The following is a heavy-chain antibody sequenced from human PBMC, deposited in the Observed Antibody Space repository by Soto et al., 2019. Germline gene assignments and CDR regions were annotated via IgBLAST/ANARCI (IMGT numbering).Heavy chain of an antibody. V-gene: IGHV3-21*01. CDR2: ISSSSSYI. J-gene: IGHJ6*02. CDR3: ARDLGFGYSYGYYYYYGMDV. CDR1: GFTFSSYS. Sequence: GGSLRLSCAASGFTFSSYSMNWVRQAPGKGLEWVSSISSSSSYIYYADSVKGRFTISRDNAKNSLYLQMNSLRAEDTAVYYCARDLGFGYSYGYYYYYGMDVWGQGTTVTVSS. D-gene: IGHD5-18*01.